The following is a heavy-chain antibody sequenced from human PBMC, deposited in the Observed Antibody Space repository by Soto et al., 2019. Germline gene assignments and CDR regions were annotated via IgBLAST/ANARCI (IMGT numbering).Heavy chain of an antibody. D-gene: IGHD6-13*01. CDR2: IIPIFGTA. CDR3: ARGRSWNYDSYGMDV. Sequence: QVPLVQSGAEVKKPGSSVKVSCKASGGTFSSYAISWVRQAPGQGLEWMGGIIPIFGTANYAQKCQGRVTITADESSSTAYMELSRLRSEDTAVYYCARGRSWNYDSYGMDVWGQGTTVTVSS. J-gene: IGHJ6*02. CDR1: GGTFSSYA. V-gene: IGHV1-69*12.